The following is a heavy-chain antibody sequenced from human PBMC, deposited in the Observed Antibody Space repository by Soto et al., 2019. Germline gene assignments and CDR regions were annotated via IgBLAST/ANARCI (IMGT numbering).Heavy chain of an antibody. V-gene: IGHV3-33*01. CDR3: ARDDIPGRAVATYGMDV. J-gene: IGHJ6*02. D-gene: IGHD6-19*01. Sequence: GGSLRLSCAASGLIFSNFGMHWVRQAPGKGLEWVAVIWYDGSNEYYADSVKGRFTISKDNSKNTLYLQMNSLRAEDTAVYYCARDDIPGRAVATYGMDVWGQGTTVTVSS. CDR2: IWYDGSNE. CDR1: GLIFSNFG.